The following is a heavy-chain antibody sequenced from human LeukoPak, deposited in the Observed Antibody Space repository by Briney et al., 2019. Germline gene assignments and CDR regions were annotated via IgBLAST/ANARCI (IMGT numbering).Heavy chain of an antibody. Sequence: ASVTVSCKASGYTFTSYDINWVRQATGQGLEWMGWMNPNSGNTGYAQKFQGRVTMTRNTSISTAYMELSSLRSEDTAVYYCARGQYYGPGSYYDYWGQGTLVTVSS. CDR2: MNPNSGNT. D-gene: IGHD3-10*01. V-gene: IGHV1-8*01. J-gene: IGHJ4*02. CDR1: GYTFTSYD. CDR3: ARGQYYGPGSYYDY.